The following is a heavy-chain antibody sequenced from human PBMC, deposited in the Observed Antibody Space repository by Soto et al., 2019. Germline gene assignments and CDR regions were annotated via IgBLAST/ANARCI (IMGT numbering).Heavy chain of an antibody. CDR2: MYAGGTT. J-gene: IGHJ5*02. Sequence: GGSLRLSCAASGFTVSSSYMTWVRHVPGKGLEWVSVMYAGGTTYYANSVKGRFTFSRDNSKNVMYLQMNSLRAEDTAVYYCARETQWLNWFDPWGQGTLVTVSS. CDR3: ARETQWLNWFDP. CDR1: GFTVSSSY. D-gene: IGHD6-19*01. V-gene: IGHV3-66*01.